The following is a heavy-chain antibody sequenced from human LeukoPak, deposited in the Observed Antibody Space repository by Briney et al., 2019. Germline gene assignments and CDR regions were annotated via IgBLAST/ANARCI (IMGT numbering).Heavy chain of an antibody. J-gene: IGHJ6*03. D-gene: IGHD3-9*01. CDR1: GFTFSSYS. V-gene: IGHV3-7*01. CDR2: IKQDGSEK. Sequence: GGSLRLSCAASGFTFSSYSMNWVRQAPGKGLEWVANIKQDGSEKYYVDSVKGRFTISRDNAKNSLYLQMNSLRAEDTAVYYCARDQVLRYFDWLLEDYYYYMDVWGKGTTVTVSS. CDR3: ARDQVLRYFDWLLEDYYYYMDV.